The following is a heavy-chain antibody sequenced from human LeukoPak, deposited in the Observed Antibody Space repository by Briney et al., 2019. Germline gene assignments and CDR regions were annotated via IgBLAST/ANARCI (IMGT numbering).Heavy chain of an antibody. CDR1: GFTFGVYY. CDR2: ISTSGYT. J-gene: IGHJ4*02. Sequence: GGSLRLSCAASGFTFGVYYMSWIRQAPGKRLECVSYISTSGYTYHADSVKGRFTISRDNAKNSLNLQMNSLGAEDTAVYYCARVRYYGSGSYSDHWGQGTLVTVSS. D-gene: IGHD3-10*01. CDR3: ARVRYYGSGSYSDH. V-gene: IGHV3-11*05.